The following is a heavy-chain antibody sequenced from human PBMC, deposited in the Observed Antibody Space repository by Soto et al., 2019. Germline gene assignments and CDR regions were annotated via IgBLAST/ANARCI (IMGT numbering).Heavy chain of an antibody. V-gene: IGHV3-33*01. Sequence: GGSLRLSCAASGFTFSSYGMHWVRQAPGKGLEWVAVIWYDGSNKYYADSVKGRFTISRDNSKNTLYLQMNSLRAEDTAVYYCARAAGYCSSTSCRRDNWFDPWGQGTLVTVSS. CDR1: GFTFSSYG. J-gene: IGHJ5*02. CDR2: IWYDGSNK. CDR3: ARAAGYCSSTSCRRDNWFDP. D-gene: IGHD2-2*01.